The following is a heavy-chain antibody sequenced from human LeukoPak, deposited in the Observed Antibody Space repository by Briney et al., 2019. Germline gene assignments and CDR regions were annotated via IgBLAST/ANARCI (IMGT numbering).Heavy chain of an antibody. J-gene: IGHJ6*04. Sequence: ASVKVSCKVSGYTHTELSMHCVQQAPGKGLEWMGGFDPEDGETIYAQKFQGRVTMTEDTSTDTAYMELSSLRSEDTAVYYCATDNYSSGWYDYYYYYGMDVWGKGTTVTVSS. CDR1: GYTHTELS. D-gene: IGHD6-19*01. V-gene: IGHV1-24*01. CDR2: FDPEDGET. CDR3: ATDNYSSGWYDYYYYYGMDV.